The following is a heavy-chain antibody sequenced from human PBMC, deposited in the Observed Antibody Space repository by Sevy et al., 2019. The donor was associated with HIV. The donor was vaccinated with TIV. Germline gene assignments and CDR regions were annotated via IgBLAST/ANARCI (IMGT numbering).Heavy chain of an antibody. J-gene: IGHJ3*02. Sequence: SETLSLTCTVSGGSISSYYWSWIRQPAGKGLEWIGRIYTSGSTNYNPSLKSRVTMSVDTSKNQFSLKLSAVTAADTAVYYCARGGRNSRASDAFDIWGQGTMVTVSS. CDR2: IYTSGST. CDR1: GGSISSYY. CDR3: ARGGRNSRASDAFDI. V-gene: IGHV4-4*07. D-gene: IGHD3-16*01.